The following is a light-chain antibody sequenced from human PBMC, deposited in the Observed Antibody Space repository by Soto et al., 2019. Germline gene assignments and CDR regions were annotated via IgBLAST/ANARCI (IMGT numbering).Light chain of an antibody. CDR2: AAS. V-gene: IGKV2D-29*01. CDR1: QSLLQSDGNTY. J-gene: IGKJ5*01. Sequence: IVITQTPLSLSVTPGQAASISCKSSQSLLQSDGNTYLYWFLQKPGQPPQLLIYAASNRFSGVPDRFSGSGSGTDFTLTISRLEPEDFAVYYCQQHGTSPITFGQGTRLEIK. CDR3: QQHGTSPIT.